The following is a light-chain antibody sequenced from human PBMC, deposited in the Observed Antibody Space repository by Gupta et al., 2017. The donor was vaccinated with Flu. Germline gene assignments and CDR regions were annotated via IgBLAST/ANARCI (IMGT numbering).Light chain of an antibody. V-gene: IGLV3-21*03. CDR2: DDT. J-gene: IGLJ1*01. Sequence: SYVLTQPPSVSVAPGKTARVTCGGNNIGSKSVHCYRQKPGQAPLLVVYDDTDRPSGIPERISGSNSGDTATLTISRVEAGDEADYYCQVWDSRSDHYVFGTGTKVTVL. CDR1: NIGSKS. CDR3: QVWDSRSDHYV.